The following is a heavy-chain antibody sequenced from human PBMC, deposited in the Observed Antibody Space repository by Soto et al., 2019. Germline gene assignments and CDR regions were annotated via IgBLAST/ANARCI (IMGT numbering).Heavy chain of an antibody. CDR1: GFTFNKYT. J-gene: IGHJ4*02. CDR2: IGTSSSIV. CDR3: ARDWSFVFDN. V-gene: IGHV3-48*01. Sequence: GGSLRLSCAASGFTFNKYTMNWVRQAPGKGLEWISFIGTSSSIVSYADSVKGRFTISRDNARDSLSLQMNSLRAEDTAVYYCARDWSFVFDNWGQGILVTVSS.